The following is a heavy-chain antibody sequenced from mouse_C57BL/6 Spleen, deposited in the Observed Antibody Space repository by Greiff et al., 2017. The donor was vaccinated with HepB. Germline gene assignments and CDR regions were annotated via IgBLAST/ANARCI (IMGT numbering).Heavy chain of an antibody. J-gene: IGHJ2*01. CDR1: GYTFTSYW. V-gene: IGHV1-52*01. Sequence: VQLQQPGAELVRPGSSVKLSCKASGYTFTSYWMHWVKQRPIQGLEWIGNIDPSDSETHYNQKFKDKATLTVDKSSSTAYMQLSSLTSEDSAVYYCARWFPRQRWDDWGQGTTLTVSS. CDR2: IDPSDSET. CDR3: ARWFPRQRWDD. D-gene: IGHD3-2*01.